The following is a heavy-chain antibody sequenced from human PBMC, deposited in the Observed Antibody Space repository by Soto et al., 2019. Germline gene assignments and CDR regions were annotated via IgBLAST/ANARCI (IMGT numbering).Heavy chain of an antibody. V-gene: IGHV1-18*01. CDR1: SYTFTNSG. CDR3: ALDCDPTSCYVGY. Sequence: QVQLVQYGSEVKKPGTSVKISCQTSSYTFTNSGISWVRQAPGQGLEWVGWISAKSGKTNYGQRFQGRVTMTTDTSTTTAYMELRSLRSDDTAVYYCALDCDPTSCYVGYWGQGTLVTVSS. D-gene: IGHD2-2*01. CDR2: ISAKSGKT. J-gene: IGHJ4*02.